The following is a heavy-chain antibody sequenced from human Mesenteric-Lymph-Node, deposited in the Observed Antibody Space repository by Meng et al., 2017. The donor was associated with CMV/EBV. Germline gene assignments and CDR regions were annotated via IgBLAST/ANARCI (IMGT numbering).Heavy chain of an antibody. D-gene: IGHD2-2*01. CDR2: MYYSGTT. V-gene: IGHV4-59*01. CDR1: TYY. J-gene: IGHJ5*02. CDR3: AREGIFGHCTGTSCYEHNWFDP. Sequence: TYYWSWIRQPPGKGLEWIGSMYYSGTTKENPSLKSRVSISVDTSKNQFSLKLSSVTAADTAVYYCAREGIFGHCTGTSCYEHNWFDPWGQGTLVTVSS.